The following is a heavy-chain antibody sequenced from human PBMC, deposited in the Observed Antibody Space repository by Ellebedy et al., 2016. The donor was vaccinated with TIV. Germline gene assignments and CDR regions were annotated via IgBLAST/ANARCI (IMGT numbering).Heavy chain of an antibody. CDR3: ASLRCGGDCYSAY. CDR1: GGSFSGYY. CDR2: INHSGST. V-gene: IGHV4-34*01. Sequence: SETLSLTCAVYGGSFSGYYWSWIRQPPGKGLEWIGEINHSGSTNYNPSLKSRVTISVDTSKNQFSLKLSSVTAADTAVYYCASLRCGGDCYSAYWGQGTLVTVSS. J-gene: IGHJ4*02. D-gene: IGHD2-21*02.